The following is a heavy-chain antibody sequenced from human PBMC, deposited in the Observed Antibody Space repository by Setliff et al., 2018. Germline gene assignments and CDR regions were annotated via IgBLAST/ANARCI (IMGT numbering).Heavy chain of an antibody. D-gene: IGHD3-10*01. CDR3: AKFPLLYFDLGSYLSGFGT. CDR1: GGTFSSYA. J-gene: IGHJ5*02. Sequence: ASVKVSCKASGGTFSSYAIHWMRQAPGQRLEWMGWISAGNGNTKYSQKFQARVTMTSDTSASTAYMDLSSLTSEDTAVYYCAKFPLLYFDLGSYLSGFGTWGQGTLVTVSS. V-gene: IGHV1-3*01. CDR2: ISAGNGNT.